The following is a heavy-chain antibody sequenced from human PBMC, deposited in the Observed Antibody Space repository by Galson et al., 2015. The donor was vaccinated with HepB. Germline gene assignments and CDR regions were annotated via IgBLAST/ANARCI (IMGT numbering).Heavy chain of an antibody. CDR2: IKQDGSEK. D-gene: IGHD3-3*01. CDR1: GFMFSSYW. CDR3: ARDHPYDFWSGRLDV. V-gene: IGHV3-7*03. J-gene: IGHJ6*04. Sequence: SLRLSCAASGFMFSSYWMTWVRQAPGKGLEWVANIKQDGSEKYYVDYVKGRFSIYRDNDKNSLFLQMNSLRAEDTAVYYCARDHPYDFWSGRLDVWGKGTTVTVSS.